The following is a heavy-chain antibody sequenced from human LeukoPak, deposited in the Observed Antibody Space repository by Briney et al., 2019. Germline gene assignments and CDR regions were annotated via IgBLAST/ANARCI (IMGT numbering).Heavy chain of an antibody. Sequence: RSETLSLTCTVSGDSVNNKYRYWGWIRQPPGKGLEWIGHIFSPGGTYFNPSLKSRVSISVDASKNQFSLRLTSVTAADTAVYCCVTLPFAWKGYNHFDYWGQGTRVTVSS. CDR3: VTLPFAWKGYNHFDY. CDR2: IFSPGGT. V-gene: IGHV4-39*01. J-gene: IGHJ4*02. D-gene: IGHD5-24*01. CDR1: GDSVNNKYRY.